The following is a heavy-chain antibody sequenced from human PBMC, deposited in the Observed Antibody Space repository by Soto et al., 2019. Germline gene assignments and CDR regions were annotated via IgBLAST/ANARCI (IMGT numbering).Heavy chain of an antibody. Sequence: QVQLQQWGAGLLKPSETLSLTCAVYGGSFSGYYWSWIRQPPGKGLEWIGEINHSGSTNYNPSLKSRVTKSVDTSKNQFSLKLSSVTAADTAVYYWARGRRKAMTTVTTRVGYWGQGTLVTVSS. V-gene: IGHV4-34*01. CDR3: ARGRRKAMTTVTTRVGY. J-gene: IGHJ4*02. CDR1: GGSFSGYY. D-gene: IGHD4-17*01. CDR2: INHSGST.